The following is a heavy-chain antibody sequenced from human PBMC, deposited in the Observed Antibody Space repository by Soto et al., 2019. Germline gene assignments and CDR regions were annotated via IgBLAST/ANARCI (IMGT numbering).Heavy chain of an antibody. CDR1: GYNFARSS. J-gene: IGHJ6*02. CDR2: IYPSDSDT. Sequence: PGESLKISCQTSGYNFARSSIGWVRQMPGKGLEWMAIIYPSDSDTRYSPSFQGQVTISADKSISTAYLQWSSLKASDTAMYYCAMPYSGGMDVWGQGTTVTVSS. D-gene: IGHD1-26*01. CDR3: AMPYSGGMDV. V-gene: IGHV5-51*01.